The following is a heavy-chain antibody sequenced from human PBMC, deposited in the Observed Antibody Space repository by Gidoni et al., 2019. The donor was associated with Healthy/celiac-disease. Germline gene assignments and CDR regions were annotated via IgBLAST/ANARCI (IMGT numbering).Heavy chain of an antibody. Sequence: QVQLQESGPGLVKPSQTLSLTCTVSGGSISSGGYYWSWIRQHPGKGLEWIGYIYYSGSTYYNPSLKSRVTISVDTSKNQFSLKLSSVTAADTAVYYCARSGWSGYYTGLFDYWGQGTLVTVSS. CDR3: ARSGWSGYYTGLFDY. J-gene: IGHJ4*02. CDR2: IYYSGST. CDR1: GGSISSGGYY. V-gene: IGHV4-31*03. D-gene: IGHD3-3*01.